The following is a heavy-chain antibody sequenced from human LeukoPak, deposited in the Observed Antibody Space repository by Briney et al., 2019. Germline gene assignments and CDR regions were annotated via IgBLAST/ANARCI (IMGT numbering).Heavy chain of an antibody. CDR3: AKGITIFGVVIMHYYYGMDV. J-gene: IGHJ6*02. CDR1: GFTFSSYA. Sequence: GGSLRLSCAASGFTFSSYAMSWVRRAPGKGLEWVSAISGSGGSTYYADSVKGRFTISRDNSKNTLYLQMNSLRAEDTAVYYCAKGITIFGVVIMHYYYGMDVWGQGTTVTVSS. CDR2: ISGSGGST. D-gene: IGHD3-3*01. V-gene: IGHV3-23*01.